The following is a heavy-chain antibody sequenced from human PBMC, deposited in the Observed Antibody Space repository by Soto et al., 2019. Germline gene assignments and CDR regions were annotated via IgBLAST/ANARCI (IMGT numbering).Heavy chain of an antibody. J-gene: IGHJ6*04. D-gene: IGHD3-22*01. V-gene: IGHV5-51*07. CDR1: GYSFTTYW. CDR2: IYPGDSDT. CDR3: AKFLWVYDSSGTPTRDYHYYGRDV. Sequence: GESLKISCKGSGYSFTTYWIGWVHQMPGKGLEWMGIIYPGDSDTRYSPFFQGQVTMSVDKSINTAYLQWSSLKASDTAMYYWAKFLWVYDSSGTPTRDYHYYGRDVWGKGTTVTVSS.